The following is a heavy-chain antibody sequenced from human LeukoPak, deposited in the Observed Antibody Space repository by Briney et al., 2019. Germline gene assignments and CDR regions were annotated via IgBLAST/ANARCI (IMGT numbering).Heavy chain of an antibody. J-gene: IGHJ5*02. Sequence: PGGSLRLSCAASGFSFSDDFMSWIRQAPGQRPEWVSYISHSGYTIQYADSVKGRFTISRDNARNSLFLQMNSLRAEDTAVYYCARGLSSSSWERLNWFDPWGQGTLVTVSS. CDR2: ISHSGYTI. CDR1: GFSFSDDF. CDR3: ARGLSSSSWERLNWFDP. V-gene: IGHV3-11*04. D-gene: IGHD6-13*01.